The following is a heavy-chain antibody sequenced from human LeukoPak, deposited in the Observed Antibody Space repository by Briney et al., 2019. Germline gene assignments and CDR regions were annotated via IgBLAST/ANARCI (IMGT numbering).Heavy chain of an antibody. CDR1: GFTFSSYD. V-gene: IGHV3-13*01. D-gene: IGHD2-21*02. CDR2: IGTAGDT. CDR3: ARAAYCGGDCYSAPDY. J-gene: IGHJ4*02. Sequence: GSLRLSCAASGFTFSSYDMHWVRQATGKGLEWVSIIGTAGDTYYPGSVKGRFTISRENARNSLYLQMNSLRAGDTAVYYCARAAYCGGDCYSAPDYWGQGTLVTVSS.